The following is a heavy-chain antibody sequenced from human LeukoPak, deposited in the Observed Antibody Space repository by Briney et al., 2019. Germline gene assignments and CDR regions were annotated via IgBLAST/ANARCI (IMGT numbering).Heavy chain of an antibody. D-gene: IGHD3-16*01. Sequence: ASVKVSCKVSGYTLTELSMHWVRQAPGKGLEWMGGFDPEDGETIYAQKFQGRVTMTEDTSTDTAYMELSSLRSEDTAVYYCARRIGGTYYFDYWGQGTLVTVSS. CDR1: GYTLTELS. CDR2: FDPEDGET. CDR3: ARRIGGTYYFDY. J-gene: IGHJ4*02. V-gene: IGHV1-24*01.